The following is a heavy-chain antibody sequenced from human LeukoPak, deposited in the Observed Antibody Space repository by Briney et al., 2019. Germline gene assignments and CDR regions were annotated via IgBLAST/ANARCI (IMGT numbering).Heavy chain of an antibody. D-gene: IGHD3-10*01. CDR1: GYSISSGYY. V-gene: IGHV4-38-2*02. CDR2: IYHSGST. J-gene: IGHJ6*03. CDR3: ARGGGAMVRGVLYYYYYMDV. Sequence: SETLSLTCTVSGYSISSGYYWGWIRQPPGKGLEWIGSIYHSGSTYYNPSLKSRVTISVDTSKNQFSLKLSSVTAADTAVYYCARGGGAMVRGVLYYYYYMDVWGKGTTVTVSS.